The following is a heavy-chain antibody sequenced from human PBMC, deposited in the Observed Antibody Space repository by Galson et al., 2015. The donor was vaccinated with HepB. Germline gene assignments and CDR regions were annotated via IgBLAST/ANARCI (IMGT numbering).Heavy chain of an antibody. D-gene: IGHD2-15*01. CDR3: AKEAHRLYCSGGSCYLDY. CDR2: ISYDGSNK. Sequence: SLRLSCAASGFTFSSYGMHWVRQAPGKGLEWVAVISYDGSNKYYADSVKGRFTISRDNSKNTLYLQMNSLRAEDTAVYYCAKEAHRLYCSGGSCYLDYWGQGTLVTVSS. J-gene: IGHJ4*02. CDR1: GFTFSSYG. V-gene: IGHV3-30*18.